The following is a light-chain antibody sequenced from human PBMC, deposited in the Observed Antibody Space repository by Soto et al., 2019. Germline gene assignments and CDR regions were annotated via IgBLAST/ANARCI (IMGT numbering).Light chain of an antibody. CDR1: QSIGSY. J-gene: IGKJ2*01. CDR2: SAS. V-gene: IGKV1-39*01. CDR3: QQSYSAPPFT. Sequence: DIQMTQSPSSLSASVGDRVTITCRANQSIGSYLNWYQQKPGKAPHLLIYSASSLRSGVPSRFSGSGWGTDFALTISSLQPEDFVTYHCQQSYSAPPFTCGQGPKLEIK.